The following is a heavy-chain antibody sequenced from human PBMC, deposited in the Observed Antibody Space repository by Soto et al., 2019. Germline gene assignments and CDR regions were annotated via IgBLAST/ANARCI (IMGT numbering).Heavy chain of an antibody. J-gene: IGHJ6*01. V-gene: IGHV4-4*02. CDR2: IYHSGTT. CDR3: ARLAVRYYYSGGEGV. D-gene: IGHD2-15*01. Sequence: PSETLSRTCTVSGGSISGGNWWSWVRQPPGKGLEWIGEIYHSGTTNYNWSLSSRVTISLDSSRNQFSLNVTSVTAADTAVYYCARLAVRYYYSGGEGVWRQGTTVTVCS. CDR1: GGSISGGNW.